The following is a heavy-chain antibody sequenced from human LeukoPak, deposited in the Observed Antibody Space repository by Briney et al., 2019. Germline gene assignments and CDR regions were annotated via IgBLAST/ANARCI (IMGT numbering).Heavy chain of an antibody. D-gene: IGHD3-16*02. CDR1: GGSLSSYY. CDR2: ISYSGST. V-gene: IGHV4-59*01. Sequence: SETLSLTCTVSGGSLSSYYWSWIRQPPGKGLEWIRYISYSGSTNYNPSLKSRVTISVDTSKNQFSLELSSVTAADTAVYYCARYVWGSYPAFEDYWGQGTLVTVSS. J-gene: IGHJ4*02. CDR3: ARYVWGSYPAFEDY.